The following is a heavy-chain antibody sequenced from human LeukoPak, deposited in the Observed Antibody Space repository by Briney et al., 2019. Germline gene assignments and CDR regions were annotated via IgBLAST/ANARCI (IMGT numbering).Heavy chain of an antibody. CDR2: IWYDGSNK. CDR3: ARRPGYYFDY. D-gene: IGHD2-21*01. V-gene: IGHV3-33*01. Sequence: PGGSLRLSCAASGFSFSSDVMHWVRQAPGKGLEWVAVIWYDGSNKYYADSVKGRFTISRDNSKNTLYLQMNSLRAEDTAVYYCARRPGYYFDYWGQATLVTVSS. CDR1: GFSFSSDV. J-gene: IGHJ4*02.